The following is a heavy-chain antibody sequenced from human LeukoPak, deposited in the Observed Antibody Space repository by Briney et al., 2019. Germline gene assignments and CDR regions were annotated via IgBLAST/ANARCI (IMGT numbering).Heavy chain of an antibody. V-gene: IGHV4-34*01. CDR1: GGSFSDYY. J-gene: IGHJ5*02. CDR3: ARGVYPGCSSDRCASVKNWFDP. Sequence: SETLSLTCAVFGGSFSDYYWTWIRQSPGRGLEWIGEAHSGGGRYYTPSLKGRVTMSIDTSKNQFSLKLTSVTAADTAVYYCARGVYPGCSSDRCASVKNWFDPWGHGILVTVSS. CDR2: AHSGGGR. D-gene: IGHD2-2*01.